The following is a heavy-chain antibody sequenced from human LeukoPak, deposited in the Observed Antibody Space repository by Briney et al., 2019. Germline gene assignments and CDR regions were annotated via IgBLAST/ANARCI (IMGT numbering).Heavy chain of an antibody. V-gene: IGHV4-4*02. Sequence: SETLSLTCGASGGSISTTNWWSWVRQPPGQGLEWIGEISLTGRTNYNPSLNSRVTMSIDESRNQLSLNLTSVTAADTAIYYCSRESGAFCPFGHWGQGTLVIVPS. CDR2: ISLTGRT. J-gene: IGHJ4*02. CDR3: SRESGAFCPFGH. CDR1: GGSISTTNW. D-gene: IGHD1-26*01.